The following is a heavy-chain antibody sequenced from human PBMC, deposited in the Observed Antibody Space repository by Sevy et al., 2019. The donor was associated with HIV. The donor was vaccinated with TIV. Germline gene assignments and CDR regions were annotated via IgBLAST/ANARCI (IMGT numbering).Heavy chain of an antibody. J-gene: IGHJ4*02. CDR1: GYTFTSYG. D-gene: IGHD2-15*01. V-gene: IGHV1-18*01. CDR3: ASGEKYCSGGSCYFHLDY. Sequence: ASVKVSCKASGYTFTSYGINWVRQAPGQGLEWMGWINFYNGNANYAQKLQGRGTMTTETSTSTAYMELRSLRSVDTVLYYCASGEKYCSGGSCYFHLDYWGQGTLVTVSS. CDR2: INFYNGNA.